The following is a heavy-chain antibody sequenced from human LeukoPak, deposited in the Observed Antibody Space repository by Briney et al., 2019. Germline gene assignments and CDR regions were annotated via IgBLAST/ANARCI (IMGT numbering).Heavy chain of an antibody. Sequence: GGSLRLSCAASGFTFTKYWMTWVRQAPGKGLEWVANIKQDGSERHYVDSVKDRLTISRDNAKNSLDLQMDSLRAEDTAVYYCARDWGSTGYDLYDSWGQGTLVTVSS. V-gene: IGHV3-7*01. CDR1: GFTFTKYW. CDR2: IKQDGSER. J-gene: IGHJ4*02. CDR3: ARDWGSTGYDLYDS. D-gene: IGHD5-12*01.